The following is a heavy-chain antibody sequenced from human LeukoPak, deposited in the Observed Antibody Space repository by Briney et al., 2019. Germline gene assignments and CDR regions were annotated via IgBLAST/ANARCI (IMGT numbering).Heavy chain of an antibody. J-gene: IGHJ4*02. CDR2: IWNDGSNK. CDR3: ARASGPFDY. D-gene: IGHD3-10*01. V-gene: IGHV3-33*08. Sequence: GGSLRLPCAASGFTFSIYGMHWVRQAPGKGLEWVAVIWNDGSNKYYADSVKGRFTISRDNSKNTLYLQMNSLRAEDTAVYSCARASGPFDYWGQGTLVTVSS. CDR1: GFTFSIYG.